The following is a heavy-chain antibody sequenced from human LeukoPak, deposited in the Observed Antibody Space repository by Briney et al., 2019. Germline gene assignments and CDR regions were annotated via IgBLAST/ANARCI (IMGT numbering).Heavy chain of an antibody. V-gene: IGHV4-30-4*01. Sequence: SQTLSLTCTVSGGSISSGDYYWSWIRQPPGKGLEWIGYIYYSGSTYYNPSLKSRVTISVDTSKNQFSLKLSSVTAADTAVYYCARDLASYDILTGYSQAYGMDVWGQGTTVTVTS. CDR2: IYYSGST. D-gene: IGHD3-9*01. CDR3: ARDLASYDILTGYSQAYGMDV. CDR1: GGSISSGDYY. J-gene: IGHJ6*02.